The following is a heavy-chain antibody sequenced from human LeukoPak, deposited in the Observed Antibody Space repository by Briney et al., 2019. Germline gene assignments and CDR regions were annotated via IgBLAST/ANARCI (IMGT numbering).Heavy chain of an antibody. J-gene: IGHJ4*02. Sequence: SETLSLTCTVSGVSISSSSSYWGWIRQPPGEGLEWIGSIYYSGSTYYNTSLKSRVTISVDTSKNQFSLRLTSVTAADTAVYYCARQTGSGLFILPGGQGTLVTVSS. CDR1: GVSISSSSSY. V-gene: IGHV4-39*01. CDR3: ARQTGSGLFILP. D-gene: IGHD3/OR15-3a*01. CDR2: IYYSGST.